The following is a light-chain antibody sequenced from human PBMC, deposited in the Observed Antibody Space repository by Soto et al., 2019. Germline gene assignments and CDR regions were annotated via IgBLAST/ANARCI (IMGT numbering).Light chain of an antibody. CDR3: CSYVGSDVV. V-gene: IGLV2-23*01. CDR1: SRDVGSYNF. J-gene: IGLJ2*01. CDR2: EGS. Sequence: QSVLTQPASVSGSPGQSITISGTATSRDVGSYNFVSWYQQHPGKAPKLMIYEGSKRPSGVSNRFSGAKSGKTASLTISGLQAEDEADYYCCSYVGSDVVFGGWTKLTVL.